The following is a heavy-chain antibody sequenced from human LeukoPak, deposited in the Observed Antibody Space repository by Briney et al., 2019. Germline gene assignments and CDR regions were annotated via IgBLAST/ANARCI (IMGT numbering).Heavy chain of an antibody. CDR3: ARDRGGDGHNFDY. D-gene: IGHD5-24*01. CDR1: GGSIRSGSYY. Sequence: NSSETLSLTCTVSGGSIRSGSYYWSWIRQSAGKGLEWIGRIYTSGRTNYNPSLKSRVTISVDTSKNQFSLKLSSVTAADTAVYYCARDRGGDGHNFDYWGQGTLVTVSS. CDR2: IYTSGRT. V-gene: IGHV4-61*02. J-gene: IGHJ4*02.